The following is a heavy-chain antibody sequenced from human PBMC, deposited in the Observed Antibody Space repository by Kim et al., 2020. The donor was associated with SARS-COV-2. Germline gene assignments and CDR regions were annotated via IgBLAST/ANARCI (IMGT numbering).Heavy chain of an antibody. J-gene: IGHJ6*02. CDR1: GYSFTSYW. Sequence: GESLKISCKGSGYSFTSYWIGWVRQMPGKGLEWMGIIYPGDSDTRYSPSFQGQVTISADKSISTAYLQWSSLKASDTAMYYCARHPYLTLVVQQLPDYYYGMDVWGQGTTVTVSS. V-gene: IGHV5-51*01. D-gene: IGHD6-13*01. CDR2: IYPGDSDT. CDR3: ARHPYLTLVVQQLPDYYYGMDV.